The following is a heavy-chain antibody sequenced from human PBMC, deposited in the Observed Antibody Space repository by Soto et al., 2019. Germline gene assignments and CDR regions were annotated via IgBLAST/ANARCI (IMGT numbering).Heavy chain of an antibody. CDR3: AREHNSYHMDV. Sequence: QEQLVESGGGVVQPGRSLRLSCAASGFTFSSFGMHWVRQAPGKGLEWVALIWSDGSNQYYTDSVKGRFTISRDDSKNTLYLQRSRLRAEDTAVYYGAREHNSYHMDVWGQGTTVTVSS. CDR1: GFTFSSFG. CDR2: IWSDGSNQ. V-gene: IGHV3-33*01. J-gene: IGHJ6*02.